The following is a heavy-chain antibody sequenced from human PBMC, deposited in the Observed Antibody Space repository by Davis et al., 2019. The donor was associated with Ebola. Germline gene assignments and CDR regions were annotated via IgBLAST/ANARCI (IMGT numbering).Heavy chain of an antibody. Sequence: SVKVSCKASGGTFSSYAISWVRQAPGQGLEWMGGIIPIFGTANYAQKFQGRVTITADESTSTAYMELSSLRSEDTAVYYCARARALWFREPSYYYYGMDVWGQGTTVTVSS. CDR3: ARARALWFREPSYYYYGMDV. CDR2: IIPIFGTA. V-gene: IGHV1-69*13. CDR1: GGTFSSYA. D-gene: IGHD3-10*01. J-gene: IGHJ6*02.